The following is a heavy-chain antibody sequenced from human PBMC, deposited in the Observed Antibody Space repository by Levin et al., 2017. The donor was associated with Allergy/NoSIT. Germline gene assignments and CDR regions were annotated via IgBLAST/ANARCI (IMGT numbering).Heavy chain of an antibody. V-gene: IGHV4-31*03. D-gene: IGHD3-16*02. CDR2: IYYSGST. CDR1: GGSISSGGYY. CDR3: ARDYVGGSYRMFDY. J-gene: IGHJ4*02. Sequence: SETLSLTCTVSGGSISSGGYYWSWIRQHPGKGLEWIGYIYYSGSTYYNPSLKSRVTISVDTSKNQFSLKLSSVTAADTAVYYCARDYVGGSYRMFDYWGQGTLVTVSS.